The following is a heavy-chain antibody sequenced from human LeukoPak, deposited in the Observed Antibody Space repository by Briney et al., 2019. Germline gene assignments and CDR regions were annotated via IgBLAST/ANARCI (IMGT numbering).Heavy chain of an antibody. V-gene: IGHV4-39*01. D-gene: IGHD3-22*01. CDR2: IYYSGST. CDR3: ARKQSYYYDSSVMLFFDY. Sequence: SETLSLTCTVSGDSTSNYYWGWIRQPPGKGLEWIGSIYYSGSTYYNPSLKSRVTISVDTSKNQFSLKLSSVTAADTAVYYCARKQSYYYDSSVMLFFDYWGQGTLVTVSS. CDR1: GDSTSNYY. J-gene: IGHJ4*02.